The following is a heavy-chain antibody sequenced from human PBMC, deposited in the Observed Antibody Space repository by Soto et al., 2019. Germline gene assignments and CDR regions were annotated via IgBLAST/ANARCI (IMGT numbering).Heavy chain of an antibody. CDR2: FVPIVGTT. D-gene: IGHD1-26*01. J-gene: IGHJ4*02. V-gene: IGHV1-69*01. CDR3: AIGSTYSGEFEF. Sequence: VQLVQSGAEVKQPGSSVKVSCKASGGTFSSYTVTWVRQAPGQGLEWMGGFVPIVGTTDYSQNFQGRLTITADESATTGYMELRSLTADDTASYYCAIGSTYSGEFEFWGQGTPVTVSS. CDR1: GGTFSSYT.